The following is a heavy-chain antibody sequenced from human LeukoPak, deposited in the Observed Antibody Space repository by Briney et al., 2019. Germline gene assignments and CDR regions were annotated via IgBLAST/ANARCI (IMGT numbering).Heavy chain of an antibody. V-gene: IGHV1-18*01. Sequence: ASVKVSCKASGGTFSSYAISWVRQAPGQGLEWMGWISAYNGNTNYAQKLQGRVTMTTDTSTSTAYMELRSLRSDDTAVYYCAGLSYSSGWYRYWGQGTLVTVSS. CDR3: AGLSYSSGWYRY. CDR2: ISAYNGNT. D-gene: IGHD6-19*01. J-gene: IGHJ4*02. CDR1: GGTFSSYA.